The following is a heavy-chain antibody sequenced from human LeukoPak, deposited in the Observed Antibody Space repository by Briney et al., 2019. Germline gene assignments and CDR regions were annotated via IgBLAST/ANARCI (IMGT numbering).Heavy chain of an antibody. J-gene: IGHJ4*02. D-gene: IGHD3-22*01. Sequence: GGSLRLSCAASGFTFSSYEMNWVRQAPGKGLEWVSYISSSGSTIYYADSVKGRFTISRDNAKNSLYLQMNSLRAEDAAVYYCAGGHSSGYYPIDYWGQGTLVTVSS. V-gene: IGHV3-48*03. CDR1: GFTFSSYE. CDR2: ISSSGSTI. CDR3: AGGHSSGYYPIDY.